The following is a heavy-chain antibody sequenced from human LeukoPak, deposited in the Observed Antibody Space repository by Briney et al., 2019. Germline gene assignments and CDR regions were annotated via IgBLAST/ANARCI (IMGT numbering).Heavy chain of an antibody. V-gene: IGHV5-51*01. Sequence: GESLKISCKASGYSFTSYCIGWVRQIPGKGLEWMGIIYPGDSDTRYRPSFQGQVTISADKSISPAYLQWNSLRASDSAMYYCAIYFPKSSGWPSSYGMVVGGEGTTDTVSS. CDR1: GYSFTSYC. J-gene: IGHJ6*04. CDR3: AIYFPKSSGWPSSYGMVV. CDR2: IYPGDSDT. D-gene: IGHD6-19*01.